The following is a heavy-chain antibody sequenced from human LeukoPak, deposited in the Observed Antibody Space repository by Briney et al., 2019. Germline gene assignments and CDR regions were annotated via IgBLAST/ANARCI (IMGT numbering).Heavy chain of an antibody. J-gene: IGHJ5*02. CDR3: ARSPDCSGGSCYSYWVDP. Sequence: GESLKISCKGSGYSFTSYWIGWVRQMPGKGLEWMGIIYPGDSDTRYSPSFQGQVTISADKSISTAYLQWSSLKASDTAMYYCARSPDCSGGSCYSYWVDPCGQGTLVTVSS. D-gene: IGHD2-15*01. CDR1: GYSFTSYW. CDR2: IYPGDSDT. V-gene: IGHV5-51*01.